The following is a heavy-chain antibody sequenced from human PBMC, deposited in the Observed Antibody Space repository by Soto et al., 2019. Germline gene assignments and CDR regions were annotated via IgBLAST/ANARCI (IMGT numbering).Heavy chain of an antibody. CDR1: GFTFSTYA. CDR2: IGASGGST. V-gene: IGHV3-23*01. Sequence: EVQLLESGGTLVQPGGSLRLSCAASGFTFSTYAMNWVRQAPGKGLEWASGIGASGGSTYYSDSLKGRFTISRDNSRNTVFLQMKSLRAEDTAVYYCAKSLWVGATTEGIDYWGQGTLVTVSS. CDR3: AKSLWVGATTEGIDY. J-gene: IGHJ4*02. D-gene: IGHD1-26*01.